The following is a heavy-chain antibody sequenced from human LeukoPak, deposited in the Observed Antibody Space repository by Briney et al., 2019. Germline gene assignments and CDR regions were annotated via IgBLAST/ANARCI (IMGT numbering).Heavy chain of an antibody. Sequence: GGSLRLSCATSGFTVGSNYKSWVRQAPGRGLEWVSTIFSGGNTYYADSVKGRFTISRDTSRNTLYLQMSSLWVEDTAVYFCARELTWHYYEYWGQGTLVTVSS. V-gene: IGHV3-53*01. J-gene: IGHJ4*02. CDR3: ARELTWHYYEY. D-gene: IGHD3-9*01. CDR2: IFSGGNT. CDR1: GFTVGSNY.